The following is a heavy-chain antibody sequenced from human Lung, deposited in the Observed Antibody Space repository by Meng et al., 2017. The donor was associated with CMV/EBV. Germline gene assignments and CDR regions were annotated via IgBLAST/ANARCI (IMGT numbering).Heavy chain of an antibody. J-gene: IGHJ6*02. Sequence: GGSLRLXCAASGFTFSSYDINWVRQATGQGLEWMGWMNPNSGNTGYAQKFQGRVTMTRNTSISTAYMELSSLRSEDTAVYYCARVIATPSNRFIVVVPAATGEGYYGMDVWGQGTTVTVSS. CDR2: MNPNSGNT. CDR3: ARVIATPSNRFIVVVPAATGEGYYGMDV. V-gene: IGHV1-8*01. CDR1: GFTFSSYD. D-gene: IGHD2-2*01.